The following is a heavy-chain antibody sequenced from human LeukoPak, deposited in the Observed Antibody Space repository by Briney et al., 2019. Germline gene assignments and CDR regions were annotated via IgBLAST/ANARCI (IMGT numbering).Heavy chain of an antibody. J-gene: IGHJ4*02. CDR3: AVLWFGELLSPFDY. CDR2: INPNSGGT. V-gene: IGHV1-2*02. D-gene: IGHD3-10*01. CDR1: GNTFTGYY. Sequence: ASVKVSCKASGNTFTGYYMHWVRQAPGQGLEWMGWINPNSGGTNYAQKFQGRVTMTRDTSISTAYMELSRLRSDDTAVYYCAVLWFGELLSPFDYWGQGTLVTVSS.